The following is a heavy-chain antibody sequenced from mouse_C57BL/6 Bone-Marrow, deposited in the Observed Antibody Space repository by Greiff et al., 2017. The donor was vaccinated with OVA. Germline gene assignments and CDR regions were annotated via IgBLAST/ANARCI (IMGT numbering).Heavy chain of an antibody. D-gene: IGHD4-1*01. CDR3: TLTGTGFDY. J-gene: IGHJ2*01. V-gene: IGHV14-4*01. CDR2: IDPENGDT. CDR1: GFNIKDDY. Sequence: VQLKESGAELVRPGASVKVSCTASGFNIKDDYMHWVKQRPEQGLEWIGWIDPENGDTEYASKFQGKATITADTSSNTAYLQLSSLTSEDTAVYYCTLTGTGFDYWGQGTTLTVSS.